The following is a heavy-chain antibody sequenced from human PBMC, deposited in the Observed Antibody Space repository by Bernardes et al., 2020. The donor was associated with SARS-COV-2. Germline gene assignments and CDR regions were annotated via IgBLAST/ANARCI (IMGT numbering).Heavy chain of an antibody. D-gene: IGHD6-19*01. CDR1: GLIFSSYA. V-gene: IGHV3-23*01. CDR3: AKDESSGRYGDAFDI. J-gene: IGHJ3*02. Sequence: EFVIGSCAASGLIFSSYAMSWVRQAAGKGLGWVSAISGSGGSTYPADPAKRRLTISRDNPKNTLYLQMNSLRAEDTAVYYCAKDESSGRYGDAFDIWGQGAMVTVSS. CDR2: ISGSGGST.